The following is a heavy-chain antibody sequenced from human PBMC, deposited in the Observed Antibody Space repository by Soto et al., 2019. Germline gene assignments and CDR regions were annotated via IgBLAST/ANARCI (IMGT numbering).Heavy chain of an antibody. CDR3: ARDRLRYNWNDFPYYYYGMDV. V-gene: IGHV3-30-3*01. CDR2: ISYDGSNK. D-gene: IGHD1-1*01. CDR1: GFTFSSYA. J-gene: IGHJ6*02. Sequence: QVQLVESGGGVVQPGRSLRLYCAASGFTFSSYAMHWVRQAPGKGLEWVAVISYDGSNKYYADSVKGRFTISRDNSKNTLDLQMNSLRAEDTAVYYCARDRLRYNWNDFPYYYYGMDVWGQGTTVTVSS.